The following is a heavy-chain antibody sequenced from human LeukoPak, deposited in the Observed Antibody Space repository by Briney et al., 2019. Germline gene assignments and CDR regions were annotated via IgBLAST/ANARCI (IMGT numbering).Heavy chain of an antibody. CDR3: VGPTCLRGGYCSTNP. J-gene: IGHJ5*02. V-gene: IGHV3-30*03. CDR1: GFTFSSYG. CDR2: ISYDGSNK. D-gene: IGHD2-2*01. Sequence: GGSLRLSCAASGFTFSSYGMHWVRQAPGKGLEWVAVISYDGSNKYYADSVKGRFTISRDNSKNTLYLQMNSLRDEDTAVYYCVGPTCLRGGYCSTNPWGQGTLVTVSS.